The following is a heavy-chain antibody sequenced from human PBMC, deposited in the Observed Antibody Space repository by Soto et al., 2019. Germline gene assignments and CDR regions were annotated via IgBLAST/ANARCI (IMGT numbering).Heavy chain of an antibody. Sequence: GGSLRLSCAASGFTFSSYAMSWVRQAPGKGLEWVSAISGSGGSTYYADSVKGRFTISRDNSKNTLYLQMNSLRAEDTAVYYCAKAHYGYSSGGKGAFDIWGQGTMVTVSS. CDR3: AKAHYGYSSGGKGAFDI. CDR2: ISGSGGST. CDR1: GFTFSSYA. V-gene: IGHV3-23*01. J-gene: IGHJ3*02. D-gene: IGHD6-19*01.